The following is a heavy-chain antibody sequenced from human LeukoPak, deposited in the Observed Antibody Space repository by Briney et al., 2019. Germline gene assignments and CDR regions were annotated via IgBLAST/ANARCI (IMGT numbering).Heavy chain of an antibody. Sequence: GGSLRLSCAASGFTFSNYWMSWARQAPGKGLEWVANMKGDGSEKHYVDSMKGRFTISRDNAKNSLYLQMNSLTAEDTAVYYCARQVQYRSGYFPPDPWGQGTLVTVSS. CDR3: ARQVQYRSGYFPPDP. D-gene: IGHD6-19*01. J-gene: IGHJ5*02. CDR1: GFTFSNYW. CDR2: MKGDGSEK. V-gene: IGHV3-7*01.